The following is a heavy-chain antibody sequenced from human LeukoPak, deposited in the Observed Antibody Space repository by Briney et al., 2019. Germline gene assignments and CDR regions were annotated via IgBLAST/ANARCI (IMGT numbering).Heavy chain of an antibody. J-gene: IGHJ4*02. Sequence: GESLKISCKGSGYSFTSYWLGWVRQMPGKGLEWMGIIYPGDSDTRYSPSFQGQVTISADKSISTAYLQWSSLKASDTAMYYCARKGSPIFGVVTWFDYWGQGTLVTVSS. D-gene: IGHD3-3*01. CDR3: ARKGSPIFGVVTWFDY. CDR2: IYPGDSDT. V-gene: IGHV5-51*01. CDR1: GYSFTSYW.